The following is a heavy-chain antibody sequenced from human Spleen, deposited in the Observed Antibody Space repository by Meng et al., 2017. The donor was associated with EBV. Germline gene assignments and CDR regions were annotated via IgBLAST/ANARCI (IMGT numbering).Heavy chain of an antibody. D-gene: IGHD4/OR15-4a*01. CDR3: ARGGATYPRY. V-gene: IGHV1-18*01. CDR1: GYSFSSYS. Sequence: QVQLVHAGPEMKNPGASVRVSCKASGYSFSSYSITWVRQAPGQGPEWMGWINGYNGNTNYAQRFQDRVTMTTDTSTSTAYMELKSLRSDDTAVYYCARGGATYPRYWGQGALVTVSS. CDR2: INGYNGNT. J-gene: IGHJ4*02.